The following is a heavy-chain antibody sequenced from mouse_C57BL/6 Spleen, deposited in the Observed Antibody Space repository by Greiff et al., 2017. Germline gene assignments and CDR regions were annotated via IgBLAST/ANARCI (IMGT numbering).Heavy chain of an antibody. Sequence: EVKLVESGEGLVKPGGSLKLSCAASGFTFSSYAMSWVRQTPEKRLEWVAYISSGGDYIYYADTVKGRFTISRDNARNTLYLQMSSLKSEDTAMYYCTRVDDGYYFDYWGQGTTLTVSS. J-gene: IGHJ2*01. CDR2: ISSGGDYI. V-gene: IGHV5-9-1*02. CDR3: TRVDDGYYFDY. CDR1: GFTFSSYA. D-gene: IGHD2-3*01.